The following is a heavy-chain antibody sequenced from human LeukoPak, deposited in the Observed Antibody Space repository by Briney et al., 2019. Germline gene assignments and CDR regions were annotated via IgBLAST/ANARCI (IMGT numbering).Heavy chain of an antibody. Sequence: PGGSLSLSCAASGFTFSDAWMSWVRQAPGKGLEWVGRIKRKTAGGTIDYAAPVKGRFTISRDDSKNTLYLYMNSLKTEDTAVYYCTIYSSSSCYSWRQGTLVTVSS. J-gene: IGHJ4*02. CDR3: TIYSSSSCYS. CDR1: GFTFSDAW. V-gene: IGHV3-15*01. D-gene: IGHD2-15*01. CDR2: IKRKTAGGTI.